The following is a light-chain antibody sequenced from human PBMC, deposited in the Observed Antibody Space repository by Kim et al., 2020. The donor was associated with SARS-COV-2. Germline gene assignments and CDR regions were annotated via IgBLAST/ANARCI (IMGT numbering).Light chain of an antibody. V-gene: IGLV2-14*03. J-gene: IGLJ2*01. CDR2: DVD. CDR3: SSYTRTDTVV. CDR1: SSDVGGYKY. Sequence: QSALTQPPSVSGSPGQSITISCTGTSSDVGGYKYVSWYRQQPGTAPKLMIYDVDNRPSGVSDRFSGSKSGNTASLTISGLQAEDEGDYYCSSYTRTDTVVFGGGNQLTVL.